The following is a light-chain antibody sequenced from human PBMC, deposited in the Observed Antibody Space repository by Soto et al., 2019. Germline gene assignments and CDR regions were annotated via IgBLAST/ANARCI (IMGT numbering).Light chain of an antibody. CDR2: VGTGGIVG. J-gene: IGLJ1*01. CDR3: GADHGGGSNFVYV. Sequence: QLVLTQPPSASASLGASVTLTCTLSSGYSNYKVDWYQQRPGKGPRFAMRVGTGGIVGSKGDGIPDRFSVLGSGLNRYLTINNIQEEDESDYYCGADHGGGSNFVYVFGTGTKLTVL. V-gene: IGLV9-49*01. CDR1: SGYSNYK.